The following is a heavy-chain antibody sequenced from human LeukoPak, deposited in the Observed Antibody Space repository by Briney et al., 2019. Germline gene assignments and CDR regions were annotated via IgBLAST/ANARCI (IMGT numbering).Heavy chain of an antibody. D-gene: IGHD1-1*01. V-gene: IGHV3-33*01. CDR1: GFTFSTYV. Sequence: GGSLRLSCAASGFTFSTYVMHWVRQAPGKGLEWVAAIWYDGSDSYYAGSVRGRFTISRDSSKTTLYLQMNSLRTEDTARYYCARALESRYFDLSGRGTLVTVSS. CDR3: ARALESRYFDL. J-gene: IGHJ2*01. CDR2: IWYDGSDS.